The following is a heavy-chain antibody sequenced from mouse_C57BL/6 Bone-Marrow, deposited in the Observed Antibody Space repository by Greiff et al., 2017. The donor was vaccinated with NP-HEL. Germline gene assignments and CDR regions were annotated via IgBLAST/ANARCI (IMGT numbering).Heavy chain of an antibody. D-gene: IGHD2-1*01. V-gene: IGHV1-4*01. CDR1: GYTFTSYT. J-gene: IGHJ3*01. CDR3: AREEGIYYGNLAWFAY. Sequence: VKLQESGAELARPGASVKMSCKASGYTFTSYTMHWVKQRPGQGLEWIGYINPSSGYTKYNQKFKDKATLTADKSSSTAYMQLSSLTSEDSAVYYCAREEGIYYGNLAWFAYWGQGTLVTVSA. CDR2: INPSSGYT.